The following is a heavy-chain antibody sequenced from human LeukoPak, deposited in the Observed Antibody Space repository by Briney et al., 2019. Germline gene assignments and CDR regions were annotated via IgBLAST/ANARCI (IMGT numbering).Heavy chain of an antibody. CDR1: GGSISSYY. J-gene: IGHJ3*02. D-gene: IGHD3-22*01. CDR3: ARDSSGYYWDAFDI. V-gene: IGHV4-59*13. Sequence: PSETLSLTCTVSGGSISSYYWSWIRQPPGKGLEWIGYICYSGSTNYNPSLKSRVTISVDTSKNQFSLKLSSVTAADTAVYYCARDSSGYYWDAFDIWGQGTMVTVSS. CDR2: ICYSGST.